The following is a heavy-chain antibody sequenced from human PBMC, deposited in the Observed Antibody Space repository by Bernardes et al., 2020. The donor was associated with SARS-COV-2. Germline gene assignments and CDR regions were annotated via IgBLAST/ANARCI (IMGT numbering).Heavy chain of an antibody. CDR2: ISSSSSYI. V-gene: IGHV3-21*04. CDR1: GFTFSSYS. CDR3: AKGQRFWIGFDP. D-gene: IGHD3-3*01. Sequence: GGSLRLSCAASGFTFSSYSMNWVRQAPGKGLEWVSSISSSSSYIYYADSVKGRFTISRDNAKNSLYLQMNSLRAEDTAVYYCAKGQRFWIGFDPWGQGTLVTVSS. J-gene: IGHJ5*02.